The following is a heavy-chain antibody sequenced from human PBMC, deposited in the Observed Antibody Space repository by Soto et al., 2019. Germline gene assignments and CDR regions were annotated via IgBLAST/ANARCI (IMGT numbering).Heavy chain of an antibody. V-gene: IGHV3-72*01. Sequence: EVQLVESGGGLVQPGGSLRLSCTASGFTFSDHFRYWVRQAPGKGLEWIGISRNESYSYTTESAASVKGRFIFSRDDSTKSLYQQMNILTTEDTAVSSCDRRSSNNWLFDLWGRGTLVIVS. CDR3: DRRSSNNWLFDL. CDR1: GFTFSDHF. CDR2: SRNESYSYTT. D-gene: IGHD4-4*01. J-gene: IGHJ2*01.